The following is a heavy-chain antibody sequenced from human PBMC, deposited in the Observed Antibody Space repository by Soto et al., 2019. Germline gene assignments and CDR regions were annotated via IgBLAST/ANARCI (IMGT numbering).Heavy chain of an antibody. V-gene: IGHV1-18*01. Sequence: QVQLVQSGAEVKKPGASVKVSCKASGYTFTSYGISWVRQAPGHGLEWMGWISAYNGNTNYAQKVQGRVTMTTATATGTAYMELRSLRSDDTAVYYCAREGAVAGSRDYWGQGTLVTVSS. CDR2: ISAYNGNT. J-gene: IGHJ4*02. D-gene: IGHD6-19*01. CDR1: GYTFTSYG. CDR3: AREGAVAGSRDY.